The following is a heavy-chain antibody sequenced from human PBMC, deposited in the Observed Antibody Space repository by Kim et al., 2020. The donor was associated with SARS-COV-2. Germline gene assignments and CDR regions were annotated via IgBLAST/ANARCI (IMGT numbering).Heavy chain of an antibody. CDR3: TRGPPYSESYWDAFDI. V-gene: IGHV3-73*01. CDR2: IRSKPNSYAT. J-gene: IGHJ3*02. D-gene: IGHD1-26*01. CDR1: GFIFSDSP. Sequence: GGSLRLSCAASGFIFSDSPMHWVHQASGKGLEWVGRIRSKPNSYATAYAASVKGRFTISRDDSKNTAYLQMNSLKTEDTAVYYCTRGPPYSESYWDAFDIWGQGTMVTVSS.